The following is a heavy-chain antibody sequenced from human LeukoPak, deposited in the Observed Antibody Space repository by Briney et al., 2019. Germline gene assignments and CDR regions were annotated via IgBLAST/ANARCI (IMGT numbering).Heavy chain of an antibody. J-gene: IGHJ4*02. V-gene: IGHV3-23*01. Sequence: GGSLRLSCAASGFTFSSYAMSWVRQAPEKGLEWVSAISGSGGSTYYADSVKGRFTISRDNSKNTLSLQMNSLRAEDTAVYYCPKDLDSGSYSNPGDYWGQGTLVTVSS. CDR1: GFTFSSYA. CDR2: ISGSGGST. D-gene: IGHD1-26*01. CDR3: PKDLDSGSYSNPGDY.